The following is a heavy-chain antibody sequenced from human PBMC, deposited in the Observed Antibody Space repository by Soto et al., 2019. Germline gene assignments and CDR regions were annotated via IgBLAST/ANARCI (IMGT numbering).Heavy chain of an antibody. CDR3: TKSSGGSSSVGMDY. V-gene: IGHV3-30*04. CDR1: GFIFKNYA. J-gene: IGHJ4*02. D-gene: IGHD6-6*01. Sequence: GGSLRLSCACSGFIFKNYALNWVRQAPGKGLEWVASITRDGYNKYYADSVKGRFTISRDNSRDTLSLQMTALRTEDSSIYYCTKSSGGSSSVGMDYWGQGTRVTVSS. CDR2: ITRDGYNK.